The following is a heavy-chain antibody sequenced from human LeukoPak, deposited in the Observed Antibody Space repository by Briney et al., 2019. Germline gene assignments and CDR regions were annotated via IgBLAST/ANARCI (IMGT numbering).Heavy chain of an antibody. CDR3: ARDATTELGTVYMDV. CDR2: IKQDGSEK. Sequence: GGSPRLSCAASGFTFSSYWMSWVRQDPGEGLEWVANIKQDGSEKYYVDSVKGRFTISRDNAKNSLYLQMNSLRVEDTAVYYCARDATTELGTVYMDVWGKGTTVTISS. V-gene: IGHV3-7*01. J-gene: IGHJ6*03. D-gene: IGHD4-17*01. CDR1: GFTFSSYW.